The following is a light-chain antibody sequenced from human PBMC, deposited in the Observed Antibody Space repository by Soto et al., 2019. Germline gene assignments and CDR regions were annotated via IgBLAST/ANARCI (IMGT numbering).Light chain of an antibody. Sequence: QLVLTQSSSASASLGSSVKLTCTLSSGHRSYIIAWHQQQPGKAPRYMMRLEGSRTYNKGSGVPDRFSGSSSGANRYLTIYNLQFEDEADYYCETWDSNTRVFGGGTKLTVL. CDR3: ETWDSNTRV. CDR1: SGHRSYI. V-gene: IGLV4-60*02. J-gene: IGLJ2*01. CDR2: LEGSRTY.